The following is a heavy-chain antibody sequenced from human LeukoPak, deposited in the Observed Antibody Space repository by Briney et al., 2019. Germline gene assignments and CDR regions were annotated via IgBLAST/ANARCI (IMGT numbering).Heavy chain of an antibody. V-gene: IGHV3-30*18. D-gene: IGHD6-13*01. J-gene: IGHJ6*02. Sequence: SCKASGYTFTGYYMHWVRQAPGKGLEWVAVISYDGSNKYYADSVKGRFTISRDNSKNTLYLQMNSLRAEDTAVYYCAKEIAAAGMGIFYYYYGMDVWGQGTTVTVSS. CDR2: ISYDGSNK. CDR3: AKEIAAAGMGIFYYYYGMDV. CDR1: GYTFTGYY.